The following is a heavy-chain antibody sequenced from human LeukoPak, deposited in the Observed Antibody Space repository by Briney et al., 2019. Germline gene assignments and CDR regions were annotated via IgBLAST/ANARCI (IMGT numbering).Heavy chain of an antibody. CDR3: AARNFYSGSYY. J-gene: IGHJ4*02. V-gene: IGHV4-34*01. CDR1: GGSFSGYY. Sequence: PSETLSLTCAVYGGSFSGYYWSWLRQPPGKGLEWIGEINHSGSTNYNPSLKSRVTISVDTSKNQFSLKLSSVTAADTAVYYCAARNFYSGSYYWGQGTLVTVSS. CDR2: INHSGST. D-gene: IGHD1-26*01.